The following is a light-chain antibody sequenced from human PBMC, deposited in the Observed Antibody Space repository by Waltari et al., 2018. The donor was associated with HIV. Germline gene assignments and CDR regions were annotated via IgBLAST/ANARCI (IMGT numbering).Light chain of an antibody. CDR2: DVS. Sequence: QSALTQPASVSGSPGQSITISCTGTSSDIGGYNYVSWYQQHPGKAPKLMIYDVSNRPSGVSKRFSGSKSGNTASLTISALQAADVADYYCSSYTTGSKLIFGGGTKLTVL. CDR3: SSYTTGSKLI. CDR1: SSDIGGYNY. J-gene: IGLJ2*01. V-gene: IGLV2-14*03.